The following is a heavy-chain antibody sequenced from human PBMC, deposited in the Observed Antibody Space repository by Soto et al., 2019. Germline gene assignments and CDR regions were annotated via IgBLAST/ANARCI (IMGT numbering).Heavy chain of an antibody. D-gene: IGHD5-12*01. Sequence: ASVKVSCKASGGTFSSYTISWVRQAPGQGLEWMVRIIPIFGIANYAQKFQGRVTITADKSTSTDYMELSSLRSEDTVVYYCARERGGVDAVGYSGYYSNYYGMNVWGQGTTVTVSS. J-gene: IGHJ6*02. CDR1: GGTFSSYT. CDR2: IIPIFGIA. CDR3: ARERGGVDAVGYSGYYSNYYGMNV. V-gene: IGHV1-69*04.